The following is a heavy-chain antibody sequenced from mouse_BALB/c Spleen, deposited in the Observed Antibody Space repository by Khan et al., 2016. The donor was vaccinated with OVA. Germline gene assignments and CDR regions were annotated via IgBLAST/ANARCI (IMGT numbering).Heavy chain of an antibody. J-gene: IGHJ3*01. Sequence: QVQLKQSGAELVRPGSSVKISCKASGYAFSSYWMNWVKQRPGQGLEWIGKIYPGDGNTHYNGNFKGKATLTADKSSSTAYMQLSSLTSDDSAVYFCARLGYWLAYWGQGTLVTVSA. CDR3: ARLGYWLAY. V-gene: IGHV1-80*01. CDR1: GYAFSSYW. D-gene: IGHD2-14*01. CDR2: IYPGDGNT.